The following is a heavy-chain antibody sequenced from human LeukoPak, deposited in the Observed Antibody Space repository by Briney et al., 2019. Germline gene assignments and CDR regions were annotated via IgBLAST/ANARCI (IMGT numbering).Heavy chain of an antibody. J-gene: IGHJ4*02. D-gene: IGHD3-22*01. V-gene: IGHV3-30*02. CDR1: GFTFSSYG. Sequence: PGGSLRLSCAASGFTFSSYGMHWVRQAPGKGLEWVAFIRYDGSNKYYADSVKGRFTISRDNAKNSLYLQMNSLRAEDTAVYYCARDPPGDSSGYPEYYFDYWGQGTLVTVSS. CDR2: IRYDGSNK. CDR3: ARDPPGDSSGYPEYYFDY.